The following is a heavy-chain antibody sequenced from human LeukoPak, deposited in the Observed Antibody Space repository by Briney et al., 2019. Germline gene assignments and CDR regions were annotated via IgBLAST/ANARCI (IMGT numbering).Heavy chain of an antibody. J-gene: IGHJ3*02. CDR3: AMYYYDSSGYGAFDI. CDR1: GYTFTGYY. V-gene: IGHV1-2*06. D-gene: IGHD3-22*01. CDR2: INPNSGGT. Sequence: ASVKVSCKASGYTFTGYYMHWVRQAPGQGLEGMGRINPNSGGTNYAQKFQGRVTMTRDTSISTAYMELSRLRSDDTAVYYCAMYYYDSSGYGAFDIWGQGTMVTVSS.